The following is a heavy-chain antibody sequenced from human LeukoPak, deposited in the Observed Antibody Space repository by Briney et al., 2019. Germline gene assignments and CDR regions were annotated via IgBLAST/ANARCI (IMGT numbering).Heavy chain of an antibody. CDR1: GGSFSGYY. Sequence: SETLSLTCAVYGGSFSGYYWSWLRQPPGKGLEWIGEINHSGSTNYNPSLKSRVTISVDTSKNQFSLKLSSVTAADTAVYYCARESNIVVVPAAIMYNWFDPWGQGTLVTVSS. D-gene: IGHD2-2*02. CDR2: INHSGST. J-gene: IGHJ5*02. CDR3: ARESNIVVVPAAIMYNWFDP. V-gene: IGHV4-34*01.